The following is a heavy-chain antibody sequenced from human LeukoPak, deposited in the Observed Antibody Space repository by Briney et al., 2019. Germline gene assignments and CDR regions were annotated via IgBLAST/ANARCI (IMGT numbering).Heavy chain of an antibody. V-gene: IGHV3-23*01. CDR3: AKDPQTQSGWFDP. D-gene: IGHD3-10*01. CDR1: GFPFSSNA. CDR2: ISGSGGST. J-gene: IGHJ5*02. Sequence: GGPLRLSCAPSGFPFSSNAMSWVGQAPGKGLGWVSAISGSGGSTYYADSVKGRFTISRDNSKNTLYLQMNSLRAEDTAVYYCAKDPQTQSGWFDPWGQGTLVTVSS.